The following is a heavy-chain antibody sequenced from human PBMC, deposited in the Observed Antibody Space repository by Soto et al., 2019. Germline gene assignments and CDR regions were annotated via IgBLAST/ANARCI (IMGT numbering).Heavy chain of an antibody. CDR2: SMSNADGGTA. V-gene: IGHV3-15*07. Sequence: EVQLVESGGGLVKPGGSLRLSCAASGFNISNAWMNWVRQAPGKGLEWVGRSMSNADGGTAAYAAPVEGRFTISRDDSRNTLYLQMNSLKTEDAGVYYCLEYVTDMDVWGQGTTVTVSS. J-gene: IGHJ6*02. D-gene: IGHD3-3*01. CDR3: LEYVTDMDV. CDR1: GFNISNAW.